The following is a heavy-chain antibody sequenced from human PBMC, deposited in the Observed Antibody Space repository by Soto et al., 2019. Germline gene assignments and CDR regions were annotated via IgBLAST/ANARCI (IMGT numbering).Heavy chain of an antibody. CDR2: IIPIFGTA. V-gene: IGHV1-69*13. J-gene: IGHJ6*02. D-gene: IGHD6-13*01. Sequence: ASVKVSCKASGGTFSSYAISWVRQAPGQGLEWMGGIIPIFGTANYAQKFQGRVTITADESTSTAYMELSSLRSEDTAVYYCARDSSSSSSWYGNYYYGMDVRGQGTTVTVSS. CDR1: GGTFSSYA. CDR3: ARDSSSSSSWYGNYYYGMDV.